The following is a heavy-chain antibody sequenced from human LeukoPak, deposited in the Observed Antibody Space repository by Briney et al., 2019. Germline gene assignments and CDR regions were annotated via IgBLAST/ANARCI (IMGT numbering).Heavy chain of an antibody. CDR2: ISPYNGHT. J-gene: IGHJ4*02. D-gene: IGHD6-19*01. CDR3: VRELFSSGWFGY. V-gene: IGHV1-18*01. CDR1: GYTFTNYA. Sequence: ASVKVSCKASGYTFTNYAINWVRQAPGQGLEWMGWISPYNGHTNYAQKLQGRVTMTTDTSTTTVYMEVTSLRSDDTAVYYCVRELFSSGWFGYWGQGTLVTVSS.